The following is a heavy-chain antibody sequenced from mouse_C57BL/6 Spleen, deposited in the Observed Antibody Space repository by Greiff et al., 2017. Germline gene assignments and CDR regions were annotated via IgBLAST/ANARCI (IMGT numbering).Heavy chain of an antibody. Sequence: EVQLQQSGAGLVRPGASVKLSCTASGFNFNDDYMHWVQQRPEQGLEWIGWIDPENGDTDYAAKFQGQVTISADTSSNTDYLQLSSLTSEDTAVYYCTTSSYCIDEFAYWGQGTLVTVSA. CDR1: GFNFNDDY. CDR3: TTSSYCIDEFAY. D-gene: IGHD1-3*01. V-gene: IGHV14-4*01. J-gene: IGHJ3*01. CDR2: IDPENGDT.